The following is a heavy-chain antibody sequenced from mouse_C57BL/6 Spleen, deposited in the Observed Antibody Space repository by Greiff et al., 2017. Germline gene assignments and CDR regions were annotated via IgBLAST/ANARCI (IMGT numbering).Heavy chain of an antibody. D-gene: IGHD1-1*01. CDR3: AGSSSVVEWYFDV. V-gene: IGHV1-82*01. CDR1: GYAFSSSW. J-gene: IGHJ1*03. CDR2: IYPGDGDT. Sequence: QVQLQQSGPELVKPGASVKISCKASGYAFSSSWMNWVKQRPGKGLEWIGRIYPGDGDTNYNGKFKGKATLTVDKSSSTAYMQLSSLTSEDSAVYCCAGSSSVVEWYFDVWGTGTTVTVSS.